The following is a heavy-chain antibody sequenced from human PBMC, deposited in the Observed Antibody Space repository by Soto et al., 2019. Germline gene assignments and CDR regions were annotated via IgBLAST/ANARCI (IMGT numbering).Heavy chain of an antibody. V-gene: IGHV1-3*01. CDR1: GYTFNSYA. J-gene: IGHJ4*02. D-gene: IGHD6-6*01. CDR2: INAGNGDT. Sequence: GASVKVSCKASGYTFNSYAIHWLRQAPGQGLEWMGWINAGNGDTKYSQNFQGRVTIIRDTFASTLYMELSSLRPEDTAVYYCARDISSSIDYWGQGTLVTVSS. CDR3: ARDISSSIDY.